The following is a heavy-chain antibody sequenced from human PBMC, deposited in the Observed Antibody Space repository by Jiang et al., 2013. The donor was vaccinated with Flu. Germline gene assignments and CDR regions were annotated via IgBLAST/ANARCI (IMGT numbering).Heavy chain of an antibody. D-gene: IGHD5-12*01. Sequence: QLVESGGGVVQPGRSLRLSCAASGFTFSSYGMHWVRQAPGKGLEWVAVISYDGSNKYYADSVKGRFTISRDNSKNTLYLQMNSLRAEDTAVYYCAKPRETIVATPDAFDIWGQGTMVTVSS. CDR3: AKPRETIVATPDAFDI. CDR1: GFTFSSYG. J-gene: IGHJ3*02. CDR2: ISYDGSNK. V-gene: IGHV3-30*18.